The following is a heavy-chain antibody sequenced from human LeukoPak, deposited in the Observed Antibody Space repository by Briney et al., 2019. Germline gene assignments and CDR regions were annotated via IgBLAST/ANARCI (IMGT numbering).Heavy chain of an antibody. CDR3: AKGYYGSGSYPTLDN. D-gene: IGHD3-10*01. Sequence: GGSLRLSCAASGFTFSSFAMSGVRQAPGKGLEWVSAMSGSDGRTYYADSVKGRFTISRDNSKNTLYLQMNSLRAEDTAVYYCAKGYYGSGSYPTLDNWGQGTLVTVSS. V-gene: IGHV3-23*01. CDR2: MSGSDGRT. CDR1: GFTFSSFA. J-gene: IGHJ4*02.